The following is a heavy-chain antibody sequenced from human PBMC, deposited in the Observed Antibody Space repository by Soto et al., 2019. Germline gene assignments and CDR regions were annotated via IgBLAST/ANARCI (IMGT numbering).Heavy chain of an antibody. CDR1: GFTFSSYA. CDR2: ISGNGGTT. CDR3: AKNGGACSGGSCYFD. Sequence: EVQLLESGGGLVQPGGSLRLSCAASGFTFSSYAMSWVRQAPGKGLEWISAISGNGGTTSHVDSVRGRFTISRDNSKNTLYLQMNSLRADDTAVYYCAKNGGACSGGSCYFDWGQGTLVSVSS. V-gene: IGHV3-23*01. D-gene: IGHD2-15*01. J-gene: IGHJ4*02.